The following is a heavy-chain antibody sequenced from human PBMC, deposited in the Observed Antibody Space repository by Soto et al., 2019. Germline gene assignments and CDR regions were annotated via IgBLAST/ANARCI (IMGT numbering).Heavy chain of an antibody. CDR2: LYYSGST. CDR1: GGSISSGGYY. D-gene: IGHD3-10*01. V-gene: IGHV4-31*03. Sequence: QVQLQESGPGLVKPSQTLSLTCTVSGGSISSGGYYWSRIRQHPGKGLEWIGYLYYSGSTYYNPFLKSRVTISADTSKNQSSLKLSSVTAAATAVYYCARVPMVRGVMFGGMDVWGQGSTVTVSS. J-gene: IGHJ6*02. CDR3: ARVPMVRGVMFGGMDV.